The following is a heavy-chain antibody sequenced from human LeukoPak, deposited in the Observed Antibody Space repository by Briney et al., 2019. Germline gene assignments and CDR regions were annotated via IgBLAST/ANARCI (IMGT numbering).Heavy chain of an antibody. V-gene: IGHV3-33*01. J-gene: IGHJ4*02. CDR2: IWYNGNNK. Sequence: PGGSLRLSCAASGFTFSNYGMHWVRQAPGKGLEWVAVIWYNGNNKYYADSVKGRFSISRDNFRSTLYLQMNSLRAEDTAVYYCARERDDFDYWGQGTLVTVSS. CDR3: ARERDDFDY. CDR1: GFTFSNYG.